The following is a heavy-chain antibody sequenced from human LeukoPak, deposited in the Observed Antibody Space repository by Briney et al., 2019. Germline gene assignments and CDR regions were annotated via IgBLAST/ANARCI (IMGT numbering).Heavy chain of an antibody. J-gene: IGHJ3*02. V-gene: IGHV3-21*01. Sequence: PGGSLRLSCAASGFTFSSYSMNWVRQAPGKGLEWVSSISSSSSYIYYADSVKGRFTISRDNAKNSLYLQMNSLRAEDTAVYYCARDLRAGLGVYSYGALNAFDIWGQGTMVTVSS. CDR3: ARDLRAGLGVYSYGALNAFDI. CDR1: GFTFSSYS. CDR2: ISSSSSYI. D-gene: IGHD5-18*01.